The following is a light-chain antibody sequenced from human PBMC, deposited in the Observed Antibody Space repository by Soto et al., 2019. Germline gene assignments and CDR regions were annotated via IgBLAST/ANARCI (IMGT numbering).Light chain of an antibody. J-gene: IGKJ4*01. Sequence: EVVMTQSPATVSVSPGEGVTLSCRANQTISNDLAWYQQKPGQAPRLLIYGASTRATGVPARFSGGGSGTEFTLTISSLQSEDFAFYYCQQNNKWPPVTFGGGTKV. CDR3: QQNNKWPPVT. CDR2: GAS. CDR1: QTISND. V-gene: IGKV3-15*01.